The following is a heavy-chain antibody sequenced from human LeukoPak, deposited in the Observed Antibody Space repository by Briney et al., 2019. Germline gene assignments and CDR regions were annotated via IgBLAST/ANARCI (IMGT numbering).Heavy chain of an antibody. J-gene: IGHJ5*02. CDR1: GGSISSYY. CDR2: IYTSGST. V-gene: IGHV4-4*07. Sequence: SKTLSLTCTASGGSISSYYWSWIRQPAGKGLEWIGRIYTSGSTNYNPSLKSRVTMSVDTSKNQFSLKLSSVTAADTAVYYCARGHWDYGSGSFPNWFDPWGQGTLVTVSS. CDR3: ARGHWDYGSGSFPNWFDP. D-gene: IGHD3-10*01.